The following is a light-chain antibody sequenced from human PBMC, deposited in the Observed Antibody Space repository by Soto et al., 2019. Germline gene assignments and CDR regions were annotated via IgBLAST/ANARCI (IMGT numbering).Light chain of an antibody. Sequence: EFVLTESPGTLSLSPGERATLSYGASQSLTDSFIAWYQQRPGQAPRLLIYDTSSRASGIPDRFSGSGSGTDFTLTISRLETEDFAVYYCQQYGSSRTSGQGTNADIK. CDR1: QSLTDSF. CDR3: QQYGSSRT. V-gene: IGKV3-20*01. J-gene: IGKJ1*01. CDR2: DTS.